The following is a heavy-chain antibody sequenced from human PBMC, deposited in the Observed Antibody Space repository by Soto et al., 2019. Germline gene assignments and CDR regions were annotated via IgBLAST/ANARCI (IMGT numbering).Heavy chain of an antibody. CDR1: GYTFTSYY. V-gene: IGHV1-46*01. J-gene: IGHJ4*02. Sequence: ASVKVSCKASGYTFTSYYMHWVRQAPGQGLEWMGIINPSGGSTSYAQKFQGRVTTTRDTSMSTVYMELSSLRSEDTAVYYCTSSISSGYYGPFDYWGQGTLVTVSS. CDR3: TSSISSGYYGPFDY. D-gene: IGHD3-22*01. CDR2: INPSGGST.